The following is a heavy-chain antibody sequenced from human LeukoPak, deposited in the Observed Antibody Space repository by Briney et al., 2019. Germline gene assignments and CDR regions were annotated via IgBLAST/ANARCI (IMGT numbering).Heavy chain of an antibody. D-gene: IGHD3-10*02. Sequence: GGSLRLSCAASGFTFSSYEMNWVRQAPGKGLEWVSYISSSGSTIYYADSVKGRVTTARDNAKNSLYLQMHSLRAEDTAVYYCAELGITMIGGVWGKGTTVTISS. CDR1: GFTFSSYE. J-gene: IGHJ6*04. V-gene: IGHV3-48*03. CDR3: AELGITMIGGV. CDR2: ISSSGSTI.